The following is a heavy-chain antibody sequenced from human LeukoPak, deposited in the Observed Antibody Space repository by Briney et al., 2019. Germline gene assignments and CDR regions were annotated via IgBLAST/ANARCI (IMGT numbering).Heavy chain of an antibody. V-gene: IGHV3-30*02. J-gene: IGHJ5*02. CDR1: GFTFSYDG. CDR2: VLYDGSKK. D-gene: IGHD6-13*01. Sequence: GGSLRLSCAASGFTFSYDGIHWVRQAPGKGLEWVTFVLYDGSKKYYADSVKGRFTISRDNAKNSLYLQMNSLRAEDTAVYYCASRGSSSWFNWFDPWGQGTLVTVSS. CDR3: ASRGSSSWFNWFDP.